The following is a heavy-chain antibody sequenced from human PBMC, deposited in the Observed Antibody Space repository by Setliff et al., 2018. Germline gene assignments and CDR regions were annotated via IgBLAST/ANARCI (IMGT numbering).Heavy chain of an antibody. V-gene: IGHV4-38-2*02. Sequence: SETLSLTCTVSGYSISSGYYWGWIRQPPGKGLEWIGSIYHSGSTYYNPSRKSRVTLSVDTSKNQFSLKLSSVTAADTAVYYCARASYDSSGYPSDYWGQGTLVTVSS. J-gene: IGHJ4*02. CDR3: ARASYDSSGYPSDY. D-gene: IGHD3-22*01. CDR2: IYHSGST. CDR1: GYSISSGYY.